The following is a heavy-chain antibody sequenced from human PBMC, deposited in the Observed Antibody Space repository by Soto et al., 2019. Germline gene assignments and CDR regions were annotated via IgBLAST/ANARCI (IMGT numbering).Heavy chain of an antibody. D-gene: IGHD6-6*01. CDR1: RFTFSSYA. CDR3: AQARPPHYYYYYGMDV. J-gene: IGHJ6*02. CDR2: ISGSGGST. Sequence: PGGSLRLSCAASRFTFSSYAMSWVRQAPGKGLEWVSAISGSGGSTYYADSVKGRFTISRDNSKNTLYLQMNSLRAEDTAVYYCAQARPPHYYYYYGMDVWGQGTTVTVSS. V-gene: IGHV3-23*01.